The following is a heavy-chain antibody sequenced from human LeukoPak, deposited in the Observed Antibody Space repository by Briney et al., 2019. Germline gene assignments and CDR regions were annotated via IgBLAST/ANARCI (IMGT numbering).Heavy chain of an antibody. V-gene: IGHV1-18*01. CDR3: ARSSGYSSAWYRDY. D-gene: IGHD6-19*01. CDR1: GYTFTSYG. J-gene: IGHJ4*02. CDR2: ISAYNGNT. Sequence: ASVKVSCKASGYTFTSYGIRWVRQAPGQGLEWMGWISAYNGNTNYAQKLQGRVTMTTDTSTSTAYMELRSLRSDDTAVYYCARSSGYSSAWYRDYWGQGTLVTVSS.